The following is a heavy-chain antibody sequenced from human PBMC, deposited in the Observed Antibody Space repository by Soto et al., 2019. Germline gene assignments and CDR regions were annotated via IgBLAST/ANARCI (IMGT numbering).Heavy chain of an antibody. J-gene: IGHJ4*02. CDR2: IIPILGIA. D-gene: IGHD3-10*01. Sequence: QVQLVQSGAEVKKPGSSVKVSCKASGGTFSSYTISWVRQAPGQGLEWMGRIIPILGIANYAQKFQGRVTITADKSTNTAYMELSSLRSEDTAVYYCAREEYYYGSRAFFDYWGQGTLVTVSS. CDR1: GGTFSSYT. CDR3: AREEYYYGSRAFFDY. V-gene: IGHV1-69*08.